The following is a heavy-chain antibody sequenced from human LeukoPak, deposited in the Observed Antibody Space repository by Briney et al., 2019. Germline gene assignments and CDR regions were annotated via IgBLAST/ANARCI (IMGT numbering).Heavy chain of an antibody. CDR2: VDYSGRT. D-gene: IGHD3-22*01. CDR3: ARHGFYYDSSGFHSGTLDI. J-gene: IGHJ3*02. V-gene: IGHV4-59*08. Sequence: SETLSLTCTVSGVSTNTYYYWSWIRQPPGKGLEWIGYVDYSGRTKYSPSLKSRVTISVDTSKNQFSLKLSSVTAADTAVYYCARHGFYYDSSGFHSGTLDIWGQGTMVTVSS. CDR1: GVSTNTYYY.